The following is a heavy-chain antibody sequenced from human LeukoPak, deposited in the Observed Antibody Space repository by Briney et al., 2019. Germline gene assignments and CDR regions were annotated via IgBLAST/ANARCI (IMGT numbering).Heavy chain of an antibody. CDR1: GFSFSTYA. CDR3: AKWGDYDVLTGYYDSDY. D-gene: IGHD3-9*01. CDR2: IWHDASHT. V-gene: IGHV3-33*06. J-gene: IGHJ4*02. Sequence: GGSLRLSCAASGFSFSTYAMHWVRQAPGKGLEWVALIWHDASHTFYTDSVKGRFTISRDNSKNTLFLQMNNLRADDTAVYYCAKWGDYDVLTGYYDSDYWGQGTLVTVSS.